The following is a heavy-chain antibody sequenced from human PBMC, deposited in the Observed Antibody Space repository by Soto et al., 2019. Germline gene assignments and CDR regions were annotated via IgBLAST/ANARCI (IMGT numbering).Heavy chain of an antibody. CDR3: ARDATHSYGYEELLNY. Sequence: QVQLVQSGAEVKKPGSSVKVSCKASGGTFSSYTISWVRQAPGQGLEWMGRIIPILGIANYAQKFQGRVTMSADKTTSTAYMELSSMRSEDTAVYYCARDATHSYGYEELLNYWGQGTLVTVSS. CDR2: IIPILGIA. V-gene: IGHV1-69*08. J-gene: IGHJ4*02. CDR1: GGTFSSYT. D-gene: IGHD5-18*01.